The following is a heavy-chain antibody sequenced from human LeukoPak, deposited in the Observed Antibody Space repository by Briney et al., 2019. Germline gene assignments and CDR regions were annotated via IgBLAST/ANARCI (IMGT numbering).Heavy chain of an antibody. CDR2: MNPNSGNI. CDR3: ARGRATVTTHWLDP. D-gene: IGHD4-11*01. CDR1: GYTFTSDD. Sequence: ASVKVSCKASGYTFTSDDINWVRQATGHGLEWMGWMNPNSGNIAYAQKFQGRVTITRNTSINTAYMELSSLTSEDRAMYYCARGRATVTTHWLDPWGQGTLVAVSS. J-gene: IGHJ5*02. V-gene: IGHV1-8*03.